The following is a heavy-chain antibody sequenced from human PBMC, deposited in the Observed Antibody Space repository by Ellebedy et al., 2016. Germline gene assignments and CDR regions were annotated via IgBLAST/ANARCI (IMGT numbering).Heavy chain of an antibody. J-gene: IGHJ4*02. D-gene: IGHD1-1*01. CDR2: IYDSGST. CDR3: ARHGDLEPDY. CDR1: GGSISSGDYY. Sequence: SETLSLTCTVSGGSISSGDYYWSWIRQSPGKGLEWIGYIYDSGSTYYNPSLKSRVTISVDTSKNQFSLKLSSVTAADTAVYYCARHGDLEPDYWGQGTLVTVSS. V-gene: IGHV4-30-4*01.